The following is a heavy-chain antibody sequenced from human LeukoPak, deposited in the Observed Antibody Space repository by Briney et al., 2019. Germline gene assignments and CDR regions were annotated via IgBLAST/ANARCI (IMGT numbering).Heavy chain of an antibody. CDR1: GFTFGDYA. D-gene: IGHD4-17*01. V-gene: IGHV3-49*04. CDR2: IRSKAYGGTV. CDR3: TRVRTTVTTVGYYYYGVDV. Sequence: PGRSLRLSCTASGFTFGDYAMSWVRQAPGKGREWVGFIRSKAYGGTVEYVASVKRRSTISRDDSKSIAYLQMNSMKPEDTAVYSCTRVRTTVTTVGYYYYGVDVWGQGTTVTVSS. J-gene: IGHJ6*02.